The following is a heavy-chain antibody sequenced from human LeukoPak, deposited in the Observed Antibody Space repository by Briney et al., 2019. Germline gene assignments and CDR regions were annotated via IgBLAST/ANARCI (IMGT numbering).Heavy chain of an antibody. J-gene: IGHJ4*02. D-gene: IGHD3-22*01. CDR2: ISSSSSTI. CDR3: ASPAAYYYDSSGYYA. CDR1: GFTFSSYS. V-gene: IGHV3-48*01. Sequence: GRSLRLSCAASGFTFSSYSMNWVRQAPGKGLEWVSYISSSSSTIYYADSVKGRFTISRDNAKNSLYLQMNSLRAEDTAVYYCASPAAYYYDSSGYYAWGQGTLVTVSS.